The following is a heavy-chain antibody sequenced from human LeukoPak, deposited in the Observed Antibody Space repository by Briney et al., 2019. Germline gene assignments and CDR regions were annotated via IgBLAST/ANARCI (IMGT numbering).Heavy chain of an antibody. Sequence: GGSLRLSCAASRFRFSTFPMGWVRQAPGKGLEWVSGISAGGETTFYADSVRGRLTISRDNSKNTLYLQMNSLRAEDTAVYYCARDGDSSWYGSDDAFDIWGQGTMVTVSS. CDR2: ISAGGETT. D-gene: IGHD6-13*01. J-gene: IGHJ3*02. CDR1: RFRFSTFP. CDR3: ARDGDSSWYGSDDAFDI. V-gene: IGHV3-23*01.